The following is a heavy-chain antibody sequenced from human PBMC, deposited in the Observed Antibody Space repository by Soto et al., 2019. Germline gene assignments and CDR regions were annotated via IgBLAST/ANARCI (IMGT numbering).Heavy chain of an antibody. Sequence: PGGSLRLSXAASGFTFSSYGMHWVRQAPGKGLEWVAVISYDGSNKYYADSVTGRFTISRDNSKNTLYLQMNSLRAEDTAVYYCANPTEVSHWGQGTLVTVSS. J-gene: IGHJ4*02. CDR2: ISYDGSNK. CDR1: GFTFSSYG. CDR3: ANPTEVSH. V-gene: IGHV3-30*18.